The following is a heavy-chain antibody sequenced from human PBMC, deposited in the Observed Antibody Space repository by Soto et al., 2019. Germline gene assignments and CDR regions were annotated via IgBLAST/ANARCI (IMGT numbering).Heavy chain of an antibody. CDR2: ISGYSGNA. Sequence: QAQVMQSGAEVKKPGASVKGSCKTSGSIFSDYGINGVGQAPGQGLEWMGWISGYSGNANLAQKFQGRVTMTTDKSTRTAYMELRRLRSDDTAVYYCAKRTAGTTWGESDYWGQGTLVTVSS. J-gene: IGHJ4*02. CDR1: GSIFSDYG. V-gene: IGHV1-18*04. D-gene: IGHD4-17*01. CDR3: AKRTAGTTWGESDY.